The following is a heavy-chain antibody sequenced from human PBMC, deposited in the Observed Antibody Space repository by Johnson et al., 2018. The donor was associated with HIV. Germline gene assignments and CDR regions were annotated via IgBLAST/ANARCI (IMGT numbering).Heavy chain of an antibody. Sequence: VHLVESGGGLVQPGGSLRLSCAASGFTFSSYAMSWVRQAPGKGLEWVSAISGSGGSTHYADSVKGRFTISRDNSKNTLYLQMNSLRAEDTAIYYCAKDRYYYDSSGYYYVHDAFDIWGQGTMVTVSS. V-gene: IGHV3-23*04. CDR1: GFTFSSYA. J-gene: IGHJ3*02. CDR3: AKDRYYYDSSGYYYVHDAFDI. D-gene: IGHD3-22*01. CDR2: ISGSGGST.